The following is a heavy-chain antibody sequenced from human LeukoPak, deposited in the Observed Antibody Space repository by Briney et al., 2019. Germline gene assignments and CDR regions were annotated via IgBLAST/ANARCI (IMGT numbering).Heavy chain of an antibody. CDR3: ARGRAIAAAGTSYFDY. CDR1: GGSFSGYY. J-gene: IGHJ4*02. CDR2: INHSGST. V-gene: IGHV4-34*01. D-gene: IGHD6-13*01. Sequence: SETLSLTCAVNGGSFSGYYWSWIRQPPGKGLEWIGEINHSGSTNYNPSLTSRVTISVDTSKNQFSLKLSSVTAADTAVYYCARGRAIAAAGTSYFDYWGQGTLVTVSS.